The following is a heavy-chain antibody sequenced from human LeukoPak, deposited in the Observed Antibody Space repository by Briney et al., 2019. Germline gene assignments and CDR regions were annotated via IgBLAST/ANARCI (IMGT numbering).Heavy chain of an antibody. Sequence: GGSLRLSCAASGFTVSSNYMSWVRQAPGKGLEWVAVISYDGSNKYYADSVKGRFTISRDNSKNTLYLQMNSLRAEDTAVYYCARDLYTYGFSHFDYWGQGTLVTVSS. J-gene: IGHJ4*02. D-gene: IGHD5-18*01. CDR2: ISYDGSNK. V-gene: IGHV3-30-3*01. CDR3: ARDLYTYGFSHFDY. CDR1: GFTVSSNY.